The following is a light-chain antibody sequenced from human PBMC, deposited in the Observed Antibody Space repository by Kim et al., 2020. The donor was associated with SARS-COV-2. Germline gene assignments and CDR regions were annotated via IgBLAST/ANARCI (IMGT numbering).Light chain of an antibody. Sequence: AAVGDRVPITCRASQDISSWLGWYQPKPGKAPKVLIYEASNLQSGGPSRFRGRGSGTDFTLTINSLQPEDFATYYCQQTHRFPLTFGGGTKVDIK. J-gene: IGKJ4*01. CDR3: QQTHRFPLT. CDR1: QDISSW. V-gene: IGKV1D-12*01. CDR2: EAS.